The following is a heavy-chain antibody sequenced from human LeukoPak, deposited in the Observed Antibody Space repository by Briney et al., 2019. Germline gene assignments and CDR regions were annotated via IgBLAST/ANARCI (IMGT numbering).Heavy chain of an antibody. CDR1: GFTFSSLA. CDR2: ISYDGSNK. J-gene: IGHJ4*02. D-gene: IGHD4-23*01. Sequence: GGSLRLSCAASGFTFSSLAMHWVRQAPGKGLEWVAVISYDGSNKCYADSVKGRFTISRDNSKNTLYLQMNSLRAEDTAVYYCAKDKDYGGNSGFDYWGQGTLVTVSS. V-gene: IGHV3-30*04. CDR3: AKDKDYGGNSGFDY.